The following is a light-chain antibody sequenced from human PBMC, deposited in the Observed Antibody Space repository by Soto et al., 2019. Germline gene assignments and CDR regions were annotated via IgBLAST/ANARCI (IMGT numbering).Light chain of an antibody. CDR1: QSVHSR. CDR2: GAS. V-gene: IGKV3-15*01. CDR3: QKYDDWPPWT. Sequence: EIVMTQSPAALSVSPGDAATLSCRASQSVHSRLAWYQQKPGQAPRLLIYGASTRASGIPARFRGSGSGTEFTPPTRRLPSEVFAVYYCQKYDDWPPWTFGPGTKVETK. J-gene: IGKJ1*01.